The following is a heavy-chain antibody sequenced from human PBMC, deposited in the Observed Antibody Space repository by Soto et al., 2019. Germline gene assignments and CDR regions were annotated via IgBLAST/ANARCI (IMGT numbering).Heavy chain of an antibody. V-gene: IGHV1-69*06. CDR2: IIPIFGTA. CDR3: ARDPDDYDFWSGYPRPPYYYYGMDV. J-gene: IGHJ6*02. Sequence: SVKVSCKASGGTFSSYAISWVRQAPGQGLEWMGGIIPIFGTANYAQKFQGRVTITADKSTSTAYMELSSLRSEDTAVYYCARDPDDYDFWSGYPRPPYYYYGMDVWGQGTTVTVSS. CDR1: GGTFSSYA. D-gene: IGHD3-3*01.